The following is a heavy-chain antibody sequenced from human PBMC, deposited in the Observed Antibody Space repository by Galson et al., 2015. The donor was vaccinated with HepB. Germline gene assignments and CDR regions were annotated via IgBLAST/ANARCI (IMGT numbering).Heavy chain of an antibody. CDR1: GDSVSSNRAA. D-gene: IGHD5-24*01. CDR2: TLYRSKWYI. Sequence: CAISGDSVSSNRAAWNWIRQSPSRGLEWLGRTLYRSKWYIDYAASVRSRIIINPDTSNNQVSLQLNSVTPEDTAVYYCARVGPARNRYNYGALDTWAQGTMVTVAS. J-gene: IGHJ3*01. CDR3: ARVGPARNRYNYGALDT. V-gene: IGHV6-1*01.